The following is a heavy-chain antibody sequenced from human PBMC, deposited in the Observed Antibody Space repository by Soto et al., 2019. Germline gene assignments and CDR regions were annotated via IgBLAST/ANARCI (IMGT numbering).Heavy chain of an antibody. CDR3: ARETSNYYGSGSYLDY. Sequence: AACSETLYSSLWAGFCQPPGKGLEWIGEINHSGSTNYNPSLKSRVTISVDTSKNQFSLKLSSVTAADTAVYYCARETSNYYGSGSYLDYWGQGTLVIVSS. J-gene: IGHJ4*02. V-gene: IGHV4-34*01. CDR2: INHSGST. CDR1: SETLYSSL. D-gene: IGHD3-10*01.